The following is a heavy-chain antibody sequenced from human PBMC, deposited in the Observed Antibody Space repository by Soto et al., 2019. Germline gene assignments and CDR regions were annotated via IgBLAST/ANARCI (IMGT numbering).Heavy chain of an antibody. CDR3: ARAGYDSSGYFRDAFDI. J-gene: IGHJ3*02. CDR1: GGSISSGGYY. V-gene: IGHV4-31*03. Sequence: TLSLTCTVSGGSISSGGYYWSWIRQHPGKGLEWIGYIYYSGSTYYNPSLKSRVTISVDTSKNQFSLKLSSVTAADTAVYYCARAGYDSSGYFRDAFDIWGQGTMVT. CDR2: IYYSGST. D-gene: IGHD3-22*01.